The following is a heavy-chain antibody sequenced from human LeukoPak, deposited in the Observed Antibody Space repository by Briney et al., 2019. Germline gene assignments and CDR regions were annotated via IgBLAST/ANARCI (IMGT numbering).Heavy chain of an antibody. J-gene: IGHJ5*02. D-gene: IGHD3-9*01. CDR2: TYTGGNS. Sequence: GGSLRLSCAASGFTVSSIHMVWVRQAPGKGLEWVSVTYTGGNSYYADSVKGRFTISRDNSKNTLYLQMSSLRAEDTAVYYCAKEGGYDRGLNWFDPWGQGTLVTVSS. CDR1: GFTVSSIH. V-gene: IGHV3-53*01. CDR3: AKEGGYDRGLNWFDP.